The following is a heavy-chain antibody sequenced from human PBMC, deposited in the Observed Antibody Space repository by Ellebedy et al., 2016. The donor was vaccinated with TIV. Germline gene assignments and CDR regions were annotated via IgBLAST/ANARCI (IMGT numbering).Heavy chain of an antibody. CDR1: GYTFSSYF. CDR3: ARDLFGGVTADY. CDR2: INPSGGST. Sequence: ASVKVSCXASGYTFSSYFMHWVRQAPGQGLEWMGIINPSGGSTSYAQKFQGRVTLTRDTSTSTVYMELSSLRFEDTAVYYCARDLFGGVTADYWGQGTLVTVSS. D-gene: IGHD3-16*01. V-gene: IGHV1-46*01. J-gene: IGHJ4*02.